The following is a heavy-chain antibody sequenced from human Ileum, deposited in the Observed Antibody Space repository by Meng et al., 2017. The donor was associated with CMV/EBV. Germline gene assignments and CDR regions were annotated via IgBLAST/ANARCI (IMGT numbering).Heavy chain of an antibody. J-gene: IGHJ4*02. CDR1: GFTFSNHE. CDR3: TRDLIIAGTTILGY. CDR2: ISNSGSRQ. V-gene: IGHV3-48*03. Sequence: GGSLRLSCAGSGFTFSNHEMNWVRQAPGKGLEWVAYISNSGSRQYYADSVRGRFTVSRDNAKNSMYLQMNSLRAEDAALYYCTRDLIIAGTTILGYWGQGTLVTVSS. D-gene: IGHD1-7*01.